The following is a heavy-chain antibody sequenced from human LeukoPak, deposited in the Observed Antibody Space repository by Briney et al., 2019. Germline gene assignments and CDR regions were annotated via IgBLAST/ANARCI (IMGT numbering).Heavy chain of an antibody. D-gene: IGHD3-22*01. CDR2: INSDGSST. CDR1: GFTFSSYW. J-gene: IGHJ4*02. Sequence: PGGSLRLSCAASGFTFSSYWMHWVRQAPGKGLVWVSRINSDGSSTSYADSVKGRFTISRDNAKNTLYLQMNSLRAEDTAVYYCAKDLITMIVVVEIDYWGQGTLVTVSS. V-gene: IGHV3-74*01. CDR3: AKDLITMIVVVEIDY.